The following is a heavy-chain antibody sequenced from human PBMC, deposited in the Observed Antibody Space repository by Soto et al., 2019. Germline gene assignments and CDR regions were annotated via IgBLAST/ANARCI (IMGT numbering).Heavy chain of an antibody. CDR1: GGFISTYY. Sequence: SETLSLTCTVSGGFISTYYWSWIRQPPGKGLEWIGYIYYSGSTNYNPSLKSRVSISVDTSKKQFSLKLSSVTAADTAVYYCARLQIYYNYWGQGTLVTVSS. D-gene: IGHD3-10*01. J-gene: IGHJ4*02. V-gene: IGHV4-59*01. CDR2: IYYSGST. CDR3: ARLQIYYNY.